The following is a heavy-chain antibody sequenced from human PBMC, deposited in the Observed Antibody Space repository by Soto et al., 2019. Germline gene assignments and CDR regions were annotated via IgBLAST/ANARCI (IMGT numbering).Heavy chain of an antibody. CDR2: IYYSGST. CDR3: ARQGDYFDY. Sequence: QLQLQESGPGLVKPSETLSLTCTVSGGSISSSSYYWGWIRQPPGKGLEWIGSIYYSGSTYYNPSLKSRVTISVDTSKNQCSLTLSSVTAADTAVYYCARQGDYFDYWGQGTLVTVSS. CDR1: GGSISSSSYY. V-gene: IGHV4-39*01. J-gene: IGHJ4*02.